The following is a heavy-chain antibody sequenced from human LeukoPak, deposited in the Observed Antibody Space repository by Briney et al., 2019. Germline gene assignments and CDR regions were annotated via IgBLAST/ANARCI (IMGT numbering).Heavy chain of an antibody. J-gene: IGHJ4*02. Sequence: GASVKVSCKASGGTFSSYAISWVRQAPGQGLEWMGGIIPIFGTANYAQKFQGRVTITADESTSTAYMELSSLRSEDTAVYYCARGPQGLYSSGWKQFDYWGQGTLVTVSS. CDR3: ARGPQGLYSSGWKQFDY. CDR2: IIPIFGTA. V-gene: IGHV1-69*13. CDR1: GGTFSSYA. D-gene: IGHD6-19*01.